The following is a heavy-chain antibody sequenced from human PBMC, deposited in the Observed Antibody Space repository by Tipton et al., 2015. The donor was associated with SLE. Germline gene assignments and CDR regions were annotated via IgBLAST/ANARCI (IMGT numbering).Heavy chain of an antibody. CDR1: GGSISSYY. Sequence: LRLSCTVSGGSISSYYWSWIRQPPGKGLEWIGEINHSGSTNYNPSLKSRVTISVDTSKNQFSLKLSSVTAADTAVYYCARSKLGVRRLDYWGQGTLVTVSS. CDR3: ARSKLGVRRLDY. V-gene: IGHV4-34*01. CDR2: INHSGST. J-gene: IGHJ4*02. D-gene: IGHD7-27*01.